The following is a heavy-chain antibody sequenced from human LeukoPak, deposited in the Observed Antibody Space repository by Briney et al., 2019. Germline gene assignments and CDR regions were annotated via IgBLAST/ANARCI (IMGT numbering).Heavy chain of an antibody. CDR1: GFDFSDSS. V-gene: IGHV3-73*01. J-gene: IGHJ4*02. CDR2: IRSKGNTYAT. D-gene: IGHD3-22*01. Sequence: GGSLRLSCATSGFDFSDSSMHWVRQASGNGLEWVARIRSKGNTYATAYAASVKGRFSISRDDSKNTAYLQMNSLRAEDTAVYYCAKAAPYYYDSSGYYSYWGQGTLVTVSS. CDR3: AKAAPYYYDSSGYYSY.